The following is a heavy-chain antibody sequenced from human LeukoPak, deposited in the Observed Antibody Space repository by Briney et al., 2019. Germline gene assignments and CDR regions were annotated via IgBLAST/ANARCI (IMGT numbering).Heavy chain of an antibody. D-gene: IGHD6-19*01. CDR2: IYPGDSDT. CDR3: ARLGIAVAGTVYWFDP. V-gene: IGHV5-51*01. J-gene: IGHJ5*02. Sequence: GESLKISCKGSGYSFTSYWIGWVRQMPGKGLEWMGIIYPGDSDTRYSPSFQGRVTISADKSISTAYLQWSSLKASDTAMYYCARLGIAVAGTVYWFDPWGQGTLVTVSS. CDR1: GYSFTSYW.